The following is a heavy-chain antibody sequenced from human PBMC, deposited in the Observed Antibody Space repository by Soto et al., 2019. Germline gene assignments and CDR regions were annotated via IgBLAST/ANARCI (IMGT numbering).Heavy chain of an antibody. Sequence: QVQLVQSGAEVKKPGASVKVSCKASGYTFTGYYMHWVRQAPGQGLEWMGWIKPNSGGTNYAQKSQGRVTMPRDTSISTAYMELSRLSSDDTAVYYCARAPQRPQRVVDYWGQGTLVTVSS. J-gene: IGHJ4*02. CDR1: GYTFTGYY. V-gene: IGHV1-2*02. CDR2: IKPNSGGT. D-gene: IGHD6-25*01. CDR3: ARAPQRPQRVVDY.